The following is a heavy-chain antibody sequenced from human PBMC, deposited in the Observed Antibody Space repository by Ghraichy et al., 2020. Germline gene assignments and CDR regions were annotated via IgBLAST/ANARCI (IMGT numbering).Heavy chain of an antibody. CDR1: RYTFTSYE. CDR2: MNPKSGNT. CDR3: ARSADLAFYYYYGLDV. D-gene: IGHD3-10*01. Sequence: ASVKVPCKAFRYTFTSYEITWVRQAAGQGLEWMGWMNPKSGNTGYAQKFQGRVTMTRNISITTAYMELSSLRAEDTAVYYCARSADLAFYYYYGLDVWGQGTTVTVSS. J-gene: IGHJ6*02. V-gene: IGHV1-8*01.